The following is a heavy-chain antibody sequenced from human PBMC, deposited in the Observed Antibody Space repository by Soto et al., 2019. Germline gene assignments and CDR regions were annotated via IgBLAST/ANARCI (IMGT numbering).Heavy chain of an antibody. CDR3: AHRLSRRNGDYGGWFDP. D-gene: IGHD4-17*01. CDR1: GFSLSTSGVG. J-gene: IGHJ5*02. V-gene: IGHV2-5*02. CDR2: IYWDDDK. Sequence: SGPTLVKPTQTLTLTCTFSGFSLSTSGVGVGWIRQPPGKALEWLALIYWDDDKRYSPSLKSRLTITKDTSKNQVVLTMTNMDPVDTATYYCAHRLSRRNGDYGGWFDPWGQGTLVTVSS.